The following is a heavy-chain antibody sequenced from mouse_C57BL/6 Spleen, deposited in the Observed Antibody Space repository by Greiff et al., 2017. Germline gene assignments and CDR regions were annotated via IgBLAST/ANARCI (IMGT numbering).Heavy chain of an antibody. CDR2: IDPEDGEP. V-gene: IGHV14-2*01. CDR3: ALYDGYFDY. CDR1: GFNIKDYY. D-gene: IGHD2-3*01. J-gene: IGHJ2*01. Sequence: VQLQQPGAELVMPGASVKLSCTASGFNIKDYYMHWVKQRTEQGLEWIGRIDPEDGEPKYAPKFQGKATITADTSSNTAYLQLISLTSEDTAVYYCALYDGYFDYWGQGTTLTVSS.